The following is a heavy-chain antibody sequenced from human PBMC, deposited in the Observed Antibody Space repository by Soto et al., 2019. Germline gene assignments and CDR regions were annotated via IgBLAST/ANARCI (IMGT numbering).Heavy chain of an antibody. D-gene: IGHD3-3*01. V-gene: IGHV4-30-2*01. CDR1: GGSISSGGYS. CDR2: IYHSGST. CDR3: ASATYYDFWSGFST. Sequence: LSLTCAVSGGSISSGGYSWSWIRQPPGKGLEWIGYIYHSGSTYYIPSLKSRVTISVDRSKNQFSLKLSSVTAADTAVYYCASATYYDFWSGFSTWGQGTLVTVSS. J-gene: IGHJ5*02.